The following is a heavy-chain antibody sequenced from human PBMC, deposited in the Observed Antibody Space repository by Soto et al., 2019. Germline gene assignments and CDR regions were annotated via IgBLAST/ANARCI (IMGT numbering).Heavy chain of an antibody. V-gene: IGHV4-39*01. CDR3: ARKLSLPRCYYMDV. CDR1: GGSISSSSYY. D-gene: IGHD1-1*01. J-gene: IGHJ6*03. Sequence: QLQLQESGPGLVKPSETLSLTCTVSGGSISSSSYYWGWIRQPPGKGLAWVGSIYYSGSTYYNLSLKRRVTISVDTYKNQFALKLSSVTAADTAVYYCARKLSLPRCYYMDVWGKGSTVTVSS. CDR2: IYYSGST.